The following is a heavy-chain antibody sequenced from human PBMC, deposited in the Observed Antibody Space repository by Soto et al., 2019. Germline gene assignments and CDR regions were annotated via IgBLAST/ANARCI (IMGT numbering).Heavy chain of an antibody. CDR3: ARLYGSGSYSFDP. V-gene: IGHV4-39*01. D-gene: IGHD3-10*01. J-gene: IGHJ5*02. Sequence: SETLSLTCTVSGVSISSSSYYWGWIRQPPGKGLEWIGSIYYSGSTYYNPSLKSRVTISVDTSKNQFSLKLSSVTAADTAVYYCARLYGSGSYSFDPWGQGTLVTVSS. CDR1: GVSISSSSYY. CDR2: IYYSGST.